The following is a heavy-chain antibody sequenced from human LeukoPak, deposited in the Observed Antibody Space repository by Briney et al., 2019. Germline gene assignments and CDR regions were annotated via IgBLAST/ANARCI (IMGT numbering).Heavy chain of an antibody. CDR3: ARVDYDVSTGYQNYFEF. V-gene: IGHV3-21*01. J-gene: IGHJ4*02. CDR2: ISSSSAYI. CDR1: GFTVSSNY. D-gene: IGHD3-9*01. Sequence: KPGGSLRLSCAASGFTVSSNYMSWVRQAPGKGLEWVSSISSSSAYINYADSVKGRFTISRDNAKNSLYLQMNSLRAEDTAVYYCARVDYDVSTGYQNYFEFWGQGTLVTVSS.